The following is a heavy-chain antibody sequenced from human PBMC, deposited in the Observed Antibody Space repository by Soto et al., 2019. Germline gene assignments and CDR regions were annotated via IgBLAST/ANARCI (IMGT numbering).Heavy chain of an antibody. CDR2: ISGSRGST. CDR3: PKDIVVLQPARVGY. J-gene: IGHJ4*02. D-gene: IGHD2-2*01. Sequence: EVQLLESGGGLVQPGGSLRLSCAASGFTFSSYAMSWVRQAPGKGLEWVSAISGSRGSTYYADSVKGQFTISRDNSKNTLYQQLNSLRAKENAVYYCPKDIVVLQPARVGYSGQATMSSVSS. V-gene: IGHV3-23*01. CDR1: GFTFSSYA.